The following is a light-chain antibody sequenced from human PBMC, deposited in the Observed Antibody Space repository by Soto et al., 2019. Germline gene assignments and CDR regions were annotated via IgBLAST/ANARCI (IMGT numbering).Light chain of an antibody. CDR1: QSVSTF. Sequence: EIVLTHSPATLSLSPGERDILSCRASQSVSTFLAWFQQKPGQPPRLLIYNASNRTTGIPARFSGSGSGTDFTLTISSLEPEDFAVYYCQQRGDWPPITFGQGTRLEIK. J-gene: IGKJ5*01. V-gene: IGKV3-11*01. CDR2: NAS. CDR3: QQRGDWPPIT.